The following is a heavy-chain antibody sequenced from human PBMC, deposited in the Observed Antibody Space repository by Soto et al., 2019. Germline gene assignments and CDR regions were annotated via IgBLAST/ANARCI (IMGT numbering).Heavy chain of an antibody. J-gene: IGHJ6*03. V-gene: IGHV4-34*01. D-gene: IGHD2-15*01. CDR3: ARAPIGQEGVVANYYMDV. CDR2: INHSGST. Sequence: SETLSLTCAVYGGSFSGYYWSWIRQPPGKGLEWIGEINHSGSTNYNPSLKSRVTISVDTSKNQFSLKLSSVTAADTAVYYCARAPIGQEGVVANYYMDVWGKGTTVTVSS. CDR1: GGSFSGYY.